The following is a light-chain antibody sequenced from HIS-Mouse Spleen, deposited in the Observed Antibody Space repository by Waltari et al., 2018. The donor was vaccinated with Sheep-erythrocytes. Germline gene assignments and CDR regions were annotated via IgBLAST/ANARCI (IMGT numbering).Light chain of an antibody. CDR2: EGS. Sequence: QSALTQPASVSGSPGQSITIPCPGTSSDVGRYNIVPWYQQHPGKAPKLMIYEGSKRPSGVSNRFSGSKSGNTASLTISGLQAEDEADYYCCSYAGSSTWVFGGGTKLTVL. J-gene: IGLJ3*02. V-gene: IGLV2-23*01. CDR1: SSDVGRYNI. CDR3: CSYAGSSTWV.